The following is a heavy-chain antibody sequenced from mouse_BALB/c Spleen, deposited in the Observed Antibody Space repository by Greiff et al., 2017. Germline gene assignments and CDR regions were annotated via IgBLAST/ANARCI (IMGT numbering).Heavy chain of an antibody. Sequence: QVQLQQSGPELVKPGASVRISCKASGYTFTSYYIHWVKQRPGQGLEWIGWIYPGNVNTKYNEKFKGKATLTADKSSSTAYMQLSSLTSEDSAVYFCAGAYYGNYYYAMDYWGQGTSVTVSS. V-gene: IGHV1S56*01. J-gene: IGHJ4*01. CDR2: IYPGNVNT. D-gene: IGHD2-10*01. CDR3: AGAYYGNYYYAMDY. CDR1: GYTFTSYY.